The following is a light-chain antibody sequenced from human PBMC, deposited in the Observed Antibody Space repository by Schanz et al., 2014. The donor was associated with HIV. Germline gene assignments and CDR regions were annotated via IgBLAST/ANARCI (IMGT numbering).Light chain of an antibody. CDR3: QKYNSAPRT. Sequence: IQLTQSPSSLSASVRDRVTITCRASQGISNSLAWYQQKPGKGPKLLIYAASTLQTGVPSRFSGSGSGTDFTLTISNLQPEDVATYYCQKYNSAPRTFGQGTKVEI. J-gene: IGKJ1*01. V-gene: IGKV1-27*01. CDR1: QGISNS. CDR2: AAS.